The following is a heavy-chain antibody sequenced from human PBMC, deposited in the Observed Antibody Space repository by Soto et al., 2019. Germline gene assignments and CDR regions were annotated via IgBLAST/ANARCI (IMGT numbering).Heavy chain of an antibody. CDR3: ARDLAGGRGFTAV. CDR1: GFTFSSYG. J-gene: IGHJ6*04. Sequence: QVQLVESGGGVVQPGRSLRLSCAASGFTFSSYGMHWVRQAPGTGLEWVAVIWYDGSNKYYADSVKGRFTISRDNSKNTLYLQMNSLRAEDTAVYYCARDLAGGRGFTAVWSKGTTVTVSS. V-gene: IGHV3-33*01. CDR2: IWYDGSNK. D-gene: IGHD3-10*01.